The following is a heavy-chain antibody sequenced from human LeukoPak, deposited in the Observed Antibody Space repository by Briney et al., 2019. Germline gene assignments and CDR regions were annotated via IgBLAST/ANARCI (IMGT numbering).Heavy chain of an antibody. J-gene: IGHJ4*02. Sequence: PPASVKVSCKASGYTFTSYYIHWVRQAPGQGLEWMGIINPSGGYTSYAQKFQGRVTVTRDMSTSTVYMELSSLRSEDTAVYYCARSTLSGSFYYFDFWGQGTLVTVSS. CDR3: ARSTLSGSFYYFDF. CDR2: INPSGGYT. CDR1: GYTFTSYY. V-gene: IGHV1-46*01. D-gene: IGHD1-26*01.